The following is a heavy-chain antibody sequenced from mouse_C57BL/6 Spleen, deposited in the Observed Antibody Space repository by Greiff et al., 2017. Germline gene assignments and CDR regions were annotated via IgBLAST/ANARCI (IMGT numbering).Heavy chain of an antibody. V-gene: IGHV2-9-1*01. CDR1: GFSLTSYA. D-gene: IGHD1-1*01. CDR3: ARITTEASWFAY. Sequence: VKLVESGPGLVAPSQSLSITCTVSGFSLTSYAISWVRQPPGKGLEWLGVIWTGGGTNYNSARKSRLSISKDNSKSQVFLKMNSLQTDDTARYYCARITTEASWFAYWGQGTLVTVSA. CDR2: IWTGGGT. J-gene: IGHJ3*01.